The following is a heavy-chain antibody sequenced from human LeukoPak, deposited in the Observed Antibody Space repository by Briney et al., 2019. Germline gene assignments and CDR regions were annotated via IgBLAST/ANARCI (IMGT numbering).Heavy chain of an antibody. CDR1: GGSISSYY. J-gene: IGHJ6*03. D-gene: IGHD3-3*01. Sequence: SETLSLTCTVSGGSISSYYWSWIRQPPGKGLEWIGYIYYSGNTNYNPSLKSRVSISIDTSKNQFSLQLSSVTAADTAVYYCARVNYDPLTYYYYYMNVWGKGTTVTVSS. CDR2: IYYSGNT. CDR3: ARVNYDPLTYYYYYMNV. V-gene: IGHV4-59*01.